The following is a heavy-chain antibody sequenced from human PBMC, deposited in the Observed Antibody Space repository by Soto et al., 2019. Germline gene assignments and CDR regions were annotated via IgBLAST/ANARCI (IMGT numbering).Heavy chain of an antibody. CDR3: ARQYGSGRNWFDP. V-gene: IGHV3-7*01. D-gene: IGHD3-10*01. CDR1: GFTFSSYW. CDR2: IKQDGSEK. Sequence: GGSLRLSCAASGFTFSSYWMSWVRQAPGKGLEWVANIKQDGSEKYYVDSVKGRFTISRDNAKNSLYLQMNSLRAEDTAVYYCARQYGSGRNWFDPWGQGTLVTVSS. J-gene: IGHJ5*02.